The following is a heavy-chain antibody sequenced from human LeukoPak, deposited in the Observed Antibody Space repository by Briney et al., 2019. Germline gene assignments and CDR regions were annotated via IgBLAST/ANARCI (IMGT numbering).Heavy chain of an antibody. CDR1: GYTFTTYG. D-gene: IGHD6-13*01. Sequence: ASVKVSCKASGYTFTTYGINWVRQAPGQGLEWMGWISAYNGNTNYAQNLQGRVTLTTDTSASTAYMELRSLRSDDTAVYYCSRDLKAARPGWSDPGGKGTLVIVSS. V-gene: IGHV1-18*01. CDR3: SRDLKAARPGWSDP. CDR2: ISAYNGNT. J-gene: IGHJ5*02.